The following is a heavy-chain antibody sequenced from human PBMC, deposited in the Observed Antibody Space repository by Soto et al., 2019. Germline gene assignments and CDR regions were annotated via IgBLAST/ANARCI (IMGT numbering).Heavy chain of an antibody. V-gene: IGHV3-11*06. D-gene: IGHD6-19*01. CDR1: GFTFSDYY. CDR3: ARDYKTCPYNSGCLPHAFDI. J-gene: IGHJ3*02. Sequence: GGSLRLSCAASGFTFSDYYMSWIRQAPGKGLEWVSYITSSSYTNYADSVKGRFTISRDISKNTLYLQMSSLRAEDTAVYYCARDYKTCPYNSGCLPHAFDIWGQGTVVTVSS. CDR2: ITSSSYT.